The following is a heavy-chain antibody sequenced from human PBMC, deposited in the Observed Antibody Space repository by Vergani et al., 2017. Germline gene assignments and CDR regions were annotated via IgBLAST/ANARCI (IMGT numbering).Heavy chain of an antibody. Sequence: QVQLVQSGAEVKKPGASVKVSCKASGYTFTSHYIHWVRQAPGQGLEWMGIINPSGGSTNYAQRFQGRVTMTRDPSTSTVYMELSSLRSEDTAVYYWARDTALTFVNIVAHQPLFDYWGQGTLVTVSS. J-gene: IGHJ4*02. V-gene: IGHV1-46*01. CDR3: ARDTALTFVNIVAHQPLFDY. CDR1: GYTFTSHY. CDR2: INPSGGST. D-gene: IGHD5-12*01.